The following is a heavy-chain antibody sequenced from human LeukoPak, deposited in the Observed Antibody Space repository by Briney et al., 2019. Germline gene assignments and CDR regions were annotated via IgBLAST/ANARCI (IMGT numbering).Heavy chain of an antibody. CDR2: IIPIFGTA. V-gene: IGHV1-69*06. CDR1: GGTLSSYA. J-gene: IGHJ6*03. CDR3: ARDGNTTHYYYYMDV. D-gene: IGHD4-11*01. Sequence: GSSVKVSCKASGGTLSSYAISWVRQARGQGLEWMGGIIPIFGTANYAQKFQGRVTITADKSTSTAYMELSSLRSEDTAVYYCARDGNTTHYYYYMDVWGKGTTVTVSS.